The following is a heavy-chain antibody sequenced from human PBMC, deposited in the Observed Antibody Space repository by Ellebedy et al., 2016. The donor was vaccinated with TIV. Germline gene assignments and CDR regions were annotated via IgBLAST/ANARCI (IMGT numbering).Heavy chain of an antibody. V-gene: IGHV1-69*13. CDR2: IIPIFGTA. CDR3: ARDPLRFLEGDYYGMDV. Sequence: SVKVSCXASGGTFSSYAISWVRQAPGQGLEWMGGIIPIFGTANYAQKFQGRVTITADESTSTAYMELSSLRSEDTAVYYCARDPLRFLEGDYYGMDVWGQGTTVTVSS. CDR1: GGTFSSYA. J-gene: IGHJ6*02. D-gene: IGHD3-3*01.